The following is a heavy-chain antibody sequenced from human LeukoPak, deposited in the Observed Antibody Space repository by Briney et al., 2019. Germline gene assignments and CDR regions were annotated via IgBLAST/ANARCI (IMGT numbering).Heavy chain of an antibody. CDR3: AKDRGNYYGSGSYLRYYFDY. V-gene: IGHV3-23*01. D-gene: IGHD3-10*01. Sequence: GGSLRLSCAASGFTFSSYAMSWVRQAPGKGLEWVSAISGSGGSTYYADSVKGRFTISSDNSKNTLYLQMNSLRAEDTAVYYCAKDRGNYYGSGSYLRYYFDYWGQGTLVTVSS. CDR1: GFTFSSYA. CDR2: ISGSGGST. J-gene: IGHJ4*02.